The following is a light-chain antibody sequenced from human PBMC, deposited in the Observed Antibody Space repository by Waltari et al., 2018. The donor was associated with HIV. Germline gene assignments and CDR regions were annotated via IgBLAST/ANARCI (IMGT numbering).Light chain of an antibody. CDR3: AAWDDSLSGYV. Sequence: QSVLTQPPSASGTPGQRVTISCSGSSSNIGSNTVNWYQQVPGTSPKLLIYSNNQRPSGVPDRCSGSKSGTSASLASSGLQSEDEADYYCAAWDDSLSGYVFGTGTKVTVL. J-gene: IGLJ1*01. CDR1: SSNIGSNT. V-gene: IGLV1-44*01. CDR2: SNN.